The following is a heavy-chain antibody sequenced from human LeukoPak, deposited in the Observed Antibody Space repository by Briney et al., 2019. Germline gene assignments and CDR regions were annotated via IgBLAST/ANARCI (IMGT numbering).Heavy chain of an antibody. Sequence: PGGSLRLSCAVSGFTFSSYWMNWVRQAPGKGLEWVASIRQGGGEKSYVDSVKGRFIISRDNTKNSLYLQINSLRAEDTAMYYCARDGTAAGLYFDLWGQGTLVTVSS. CDR3: ARDGTAAGLYFDL. D-gene: IGHD6-13*01. CDR1: GFTFSSYW. CDR2: IRQGGGEK. V-gene: IGHV3-7*01. J-gene: IGHJ4*01.